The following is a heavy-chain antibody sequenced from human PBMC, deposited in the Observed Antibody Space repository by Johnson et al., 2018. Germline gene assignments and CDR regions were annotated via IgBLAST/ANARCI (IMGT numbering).Heavy chain of an antibody. Sequence: EVQLVESGGGLVQPGRSLRLSCAASGFTFDDYAMHWVRQAPGKGLEWVSGISWNSGSIGYADSVKGPFTISRDNAKNSLYLQMNSLRAEDTALYYCAKAPVGWLGEGAEYFQHWGQGTLVTVSS. CDR2: ISWNSGSI. D-gene: IGHD3-3*01. CDR3: AKAPVGWLGEGAEYFQH. CDR1: GFTFDDYA. J-gene: IGHJ1*01. V-gene: IGHV3-9*01.